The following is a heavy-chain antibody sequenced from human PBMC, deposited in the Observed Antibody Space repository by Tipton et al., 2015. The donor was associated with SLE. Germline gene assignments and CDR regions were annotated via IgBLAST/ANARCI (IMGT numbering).Heavy chain of an antibody. CDR1: GLSISSSY. CDR3: AGVWLNNAFDI. J-gene: IGHJ3*02. Sequence: LRLSCNVSGLSISSSYWSWIRQPAGKGLEWIGRIYTSGATDDNPSLKRRVTMSVDMSKNQIFLKMTSVTAADSAVYFCAGVWLNNAFDIWGQGTRVTVSS. D-gene: IGHD2/OR15-2a*01. V-gene: IGHV4-4*07. CDR2: IYTSGAT.